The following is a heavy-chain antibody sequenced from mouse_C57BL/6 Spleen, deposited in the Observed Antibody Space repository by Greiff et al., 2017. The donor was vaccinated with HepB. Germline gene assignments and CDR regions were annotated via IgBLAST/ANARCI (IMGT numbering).Heavy chain of an antibody. CDR3: ARRGLLGYFDV. V-gene: IGHV5-6*02. Sequence: EVKLMESGGDLVKPGGSLKLSCAASGFTFSSYGMSWVRQTPDKRLEWVATISSGGSYTYYPDSVKGRFTISRDNAKNTLYLQMSSLKSEDTAMYYCARRGLLGYFDVWGTGTTVTVSS. CDR1: GFTFSSYG. J-gene: IGHJ1*03. D-gene: IGHD1-1*01. CDR2: ISSGGSYT.